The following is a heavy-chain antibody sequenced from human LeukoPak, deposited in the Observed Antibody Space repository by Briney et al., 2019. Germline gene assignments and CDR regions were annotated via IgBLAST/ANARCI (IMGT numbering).Heavy chain of an antibody. CDR3: ARGKFLRIAAEDY. CDR1: GGSISSGSYY. V-gene: IGHV4-61*01. J-gene: IGHJ4*02. D-gene: IGHD6-25*01. CDR2: IYYSGST. Sequence: PSETLSLTCTVSGGSISSGSYYWSWIRQPPGKGLEWIGYIYYSGSTNYNPSLKSRVTISVDTSKNQFSLKLSSVTAADTAVYYCARGKFLRIAAEDYWGQGTLVTVSS.